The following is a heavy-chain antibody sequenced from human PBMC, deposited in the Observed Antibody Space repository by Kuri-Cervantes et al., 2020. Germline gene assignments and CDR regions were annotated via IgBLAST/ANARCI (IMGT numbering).Heavy chain of an antibody. D-gene: IGHD4-17*01. Sequence: GSLRLSCTVSGGSISSSSYYWGWIRQPPGKGLEWIGSIYYSGSTYYNPSLKSRVTISVDTSKNQFSLKLSSVTAADTAVYYCARDRSVTTSDWFDPWGQGTLVTVSS. CDR1: GGSISSSSYY. J-gene: IGHJ5*02. CDR3: ARDRSVTTSDWFDP. CDR2: IYYSGST. V-gene: IGHV4-39*02.